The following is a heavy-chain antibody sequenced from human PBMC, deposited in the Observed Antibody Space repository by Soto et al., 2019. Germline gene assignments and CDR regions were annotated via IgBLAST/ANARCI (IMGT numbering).Heavy chain of an antibody. CDR3: ARERPMIALGPYYGMDV. Sequence: QVQLVQSGAEVKKPGSSVKVSCKASGGTFSSYAISWVRQAPGQGLEWMGGIIPIFGTANYAQKFQGRVTITADESTSTAYMELSSLRSEDTAVYYCARERPMIALGPYYGMDVWGQGTTVTVSS. J-gene: IGHJ6*02. CDR2: IIPIFGTA. CDR1: GGTFSSYA. V-gene: IGHV1-69*01. D-gene: IGHD2-21*01.